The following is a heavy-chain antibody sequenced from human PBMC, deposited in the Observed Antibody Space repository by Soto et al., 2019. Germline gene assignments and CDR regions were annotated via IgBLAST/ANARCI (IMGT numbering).Heavy chain of an antibody. J-gene: IGHJ4*02. V-gene: IGHV4-34*01. Sequence: SETLSLTCAVYGGSFSGYYWSWIRQPPGKGLEWIGEINHSGNTNYNPSLKSRVTISVDTSKNQFSLKLSSVTAADTAVYYCARQFYYDSSGYSPYDYWGQGTLVTVSS. CDR1: GGSFSGYY. CDR2: INHSGNT. D-gene: IGHD3-22*01. CDR3: ARQFYYDSSGYSPYDY.